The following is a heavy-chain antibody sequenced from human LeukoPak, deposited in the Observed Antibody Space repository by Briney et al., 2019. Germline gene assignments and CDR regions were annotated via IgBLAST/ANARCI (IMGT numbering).Heavy chain of an antibody. D-gene: IGHD2-15*01. CDR2: INHSGST. V-gene: IGHV4-34*01. CDR3: ARGRYCSADICSGGDAFDI. CDR1: GGSFSGYY. Sequence: PSETLSLTCAVYGGSFSGYYWSWIRQPPGKGLEWIGEINHSGSTNYNPSLKSRVTISVDTSKNQFSLKLSSVTAADTAVYYCARGRYCSADICSGGDAFDIWGQGTMVSVSS. J-gene: IGHJ3*02.